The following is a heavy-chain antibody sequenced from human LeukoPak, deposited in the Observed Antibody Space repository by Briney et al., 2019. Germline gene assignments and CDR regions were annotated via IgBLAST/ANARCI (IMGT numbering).Heavy chain of an antibody. D-gene: IGHD4-23*01. J-gene: IGHJ4*02. Sequence: SETLSLTCTVSGGSISSYYWSWIRQPPGKGLEWIGYIFYSGSTTYNPSLKSRVTISLDTSRNQFSLKLSSVTAADTAVYYCARGRGNSAGGSGYYFDYWGQGTLVTVSS. CDR3: ARGRGNSAGGSGYYFDY. CDR1: GGSISSYY. V-gene: IGHV4-59*12. CDR2: IFYSGST.